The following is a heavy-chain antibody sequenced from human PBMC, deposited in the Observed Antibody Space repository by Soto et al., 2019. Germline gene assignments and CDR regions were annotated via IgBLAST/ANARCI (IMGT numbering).Heavy chain of an antibody. V-gene: IGHV3-33*08. CDR3: ARELPAVVPPSHGYGMDV. CDR1: GFTFSSYG. CDR2: IWYDGSNK. J-gene: IGHJ6*02. Sequence: LRLSCAASGFTFSSYGMHWVRQAPGKGLEWVAVIWYDGSNKYYADSVKGRFTISRDNSKNTLYLQMNSLRAEDTAVYYCARELPAVVPPSHGYGMDVWGQGTTVTVS. D-gene: IGHD2-2*01.